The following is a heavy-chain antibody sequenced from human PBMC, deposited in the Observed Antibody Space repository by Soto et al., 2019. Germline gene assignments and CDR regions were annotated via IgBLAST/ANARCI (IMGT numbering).Heavy chain of an antibody. Sequence: PGGSLRLSCAASGFTFDDYAMHWVRQAPGKGLEWVSGISWNSGSIGYADSVKGRFTISRDNAKNSLYLQMNSLRAEDTALYYCAKSPSSGLIWGSYHTPYYFDYWGQGTLVTVSS. CDR3: AKSPSSGLIWGSYHTPYYFDY. V-gene: IGHV3-9*01. CDR2: ISWNSGSI. D-gene: IGHD3-16*01. J-gene: IGHJ4*02. CDR1: GFTFDDYA.